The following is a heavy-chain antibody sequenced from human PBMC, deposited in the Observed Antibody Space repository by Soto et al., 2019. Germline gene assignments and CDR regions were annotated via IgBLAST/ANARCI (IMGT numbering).Heavy chain of an antibody. CDR3: ARDLRPGIVGATMLYYGMDV. Sequence: SQTLSLTCAISGDSVSSNSAAWNWIRQSPSRGLEWLGRTYYRSKWYNDYAVSVKSRITINPDTSKNQFSLQLNSVTPEDTAVYYCARDLRPGIVGATMLYYGMDVWGQGTTVIVSS. CDR1: GDSVSSNSAA. CDR2: TYYRSKWYN. J-gene: IGHJ6*02. V-gene: IGHV6-1*01. D-gene: IGHD1-26*01.